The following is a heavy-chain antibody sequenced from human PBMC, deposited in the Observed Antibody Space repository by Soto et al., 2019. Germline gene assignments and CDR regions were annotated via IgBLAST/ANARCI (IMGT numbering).Heavy chain of an antibody. CDR1: GGTFSNYA. CDR2: IIPVFGTV. D-gene: IGHD5-18*01. V-gene: IGHV1-69*01. Sequence: QVRLVQSGAEVKKPGSSVKVSCKASGGTFSNYAITWLRLAPGQGLEWLGGIIPVFGTVNYAQKFQGRVTITADESTSTAYMELNRLRSEETAVYYCARDNPYTNSFGNWFDPRGQGTLVIVS. CDR3: ARDNPYTNSFGNWFDP. J-gene: IGHJ5*02.